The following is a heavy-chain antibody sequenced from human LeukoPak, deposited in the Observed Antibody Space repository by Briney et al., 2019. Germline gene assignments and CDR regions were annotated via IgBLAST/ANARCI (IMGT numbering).Heavy chain of an antibody. J-gene: IGHJ4*02. V-gene: IGHV3-23*01. CDR3: AKPLLRGGLDY. CDR1: GFTFSGYA. CDR2: ISGSGGST. Sequence: GGSLRLSCAASGFTFSGYAMSWVRRAPGKGLEWVSAISGSGGSTYYADSVKGRFTISRDNSKNTLYLQMNSLRAEDTAVYYCAKPLLRGGLDYWGQGTLVTVSS. D-gene: IGHD2-15*01.